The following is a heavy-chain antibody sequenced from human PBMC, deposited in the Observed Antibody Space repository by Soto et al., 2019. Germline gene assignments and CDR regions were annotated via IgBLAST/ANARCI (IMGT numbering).Heavy chain of an antibody. V-gene: IGHV4-59*01. D-gene: IGHD3-10*01. J-gene: IGHJ6*02. CDR2: IYYSGST. Sequence: TSETLSLTCTVSGGSISSYYWSWIRQPPGKGLEWIGYIYYSGSTNYNPSLKSRDNISVDTSKNQFSLKLSSVTAADTAVYYCAIALDYGSGSYYIFYYYYGMDVWGQGTTVT. CDR1: GGSISSYY. CDR3: AIALDYGSGSYYIFYYYYGMDV.